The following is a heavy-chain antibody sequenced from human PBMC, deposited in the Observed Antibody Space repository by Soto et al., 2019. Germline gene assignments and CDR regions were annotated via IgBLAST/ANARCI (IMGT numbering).Heavy chain of an antibody. V-gene: IGHV3-30*18. CDR1: GFTFSSYG. CDR3: AKDSDYYDSSSCFDP. CDR2: ISYDGSNK. D-gene: IGHD3-22*01. Sequence: GGSLRLSCAASGFTFSSYGMHWVRQAPGKGLEWVAVISYDGSNKYYADSVKGRFTISRDNSKNTLYLQMNSLRAEDTAVYYCAKDSDYYDSSSCFDPWGQGTLVTVSS. J-gene: IGHJ5*02.